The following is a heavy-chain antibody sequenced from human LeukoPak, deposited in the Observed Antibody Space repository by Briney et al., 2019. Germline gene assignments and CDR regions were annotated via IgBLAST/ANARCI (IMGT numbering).Heavy chain of an antibody. V-gene: IGHV3-15*01. CDR1: TFTFSNAW. Sequence: GGSLRLSCAASTFTFSNAWMSWVRQAPGKGLEWVGRIKSKSDGGTTDYAAPVKGSFTISRDDSKNTLYLQMNSLKTEDTAVYYCTTAPRGYCSGGSCSYAFDIWGQGTMVTVSS. D-gene: IGHD2-15*01. J-gene: IGHJ3*02. CDR2: IKSKSDGGTT. CDR3: TTAPRGYCSGGSCSYAFDI.